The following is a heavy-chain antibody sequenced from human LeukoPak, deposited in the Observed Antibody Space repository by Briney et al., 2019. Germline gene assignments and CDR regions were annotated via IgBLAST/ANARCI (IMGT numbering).Heavy chain of an antibody. V-gene: IGHV3-48*01. Sequence: XGGSLRLSCAASGFTFSSYSMNWVRQAPGKGLEWVSYISSSSSTIYYADSVKGRFTISRDNAKNSLYLQMNSLRAEDTAVYYCARNKLTTGYSSSPWYFDLWGRGTLVTVSS. CDR3: ARNKLTTGYSSSPWYFDL. J-gene: IGHJ2*01. D-gene: IGHD6-13*01. CDR2: ISSSSSTI. CDR1: GFTFSSYS.